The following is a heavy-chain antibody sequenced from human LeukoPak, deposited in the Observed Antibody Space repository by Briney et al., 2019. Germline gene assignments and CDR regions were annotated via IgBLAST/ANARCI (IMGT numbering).Heavy chain of an antibody. V-gene: IGHV3-23*01. J-gene: IGHJ6*02. CDR1: GFTFSSYA. D-gene: IGHD3-10*01. CDR2: IVTGGLAT. Sequence: GGSLSLSCAASGFTFSSYAMRWVRQAPGKGLEWVSTIVTGGLATYYADTVKGRFTISRDNSKNTLHLQMNSLRAGDTAVYYCARRSTSGNFYSGMDVWGQGTTVTVS. CDR3: ARRSTSGNFYSGMDV.